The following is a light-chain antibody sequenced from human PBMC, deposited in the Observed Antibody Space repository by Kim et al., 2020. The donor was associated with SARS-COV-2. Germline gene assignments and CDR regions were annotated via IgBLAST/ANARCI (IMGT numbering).Light chain of an antibody. CDR1: QSVTSN. Sequence: SGSPRDGATPPCRASQSVTSNLAWYQQKPGQAPRLLIYGTSTRATGIPARFRGSGSGTEFTLTISSLQSEDFAVYYCQQYYNRWTFGPGTKVDIK. J-gene: IGKJ1*01. CDR3: QQYYNRWT. CDR2: GTS. V-gene: IGKV3D-15*01.